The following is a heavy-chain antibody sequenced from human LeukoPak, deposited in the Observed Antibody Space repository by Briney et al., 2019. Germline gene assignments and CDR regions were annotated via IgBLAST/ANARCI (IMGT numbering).Heavy chain of an antibody. V-gene: IGHV1-46*01. D-gene: IGHD3-22*01. CDR2: INPSGGST. Sequence: GASVKVSCKASGYTFSSYDMNWVRQATGQGLEWMGIINPSGGSTSYAQKFQGRVTMTRDTSTNTVYVELSSLRSEDTAVYYCARELDYYDSRGYLAYWGQGTLVTVSS. J-gene: IGHJ4*02. CDR3: ARELDYYDSRGYLAY. CDR1: GYTFSSYD.